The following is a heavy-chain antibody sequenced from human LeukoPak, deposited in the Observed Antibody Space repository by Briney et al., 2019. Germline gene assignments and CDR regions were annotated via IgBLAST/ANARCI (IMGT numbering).Heavy chain of an antibody. J-gene: IGHJ4*02. CDR1: GGSFSGYY. CDR2: INHSGST. CDR3: AGFPGENCSSTSCYFYYFDY. Sequence: PSETLSLTCAVYGGSFSGYYWSWIRQPPGKGLDWIGEINHSGSTNYNPSLKSRVTISVDTSKNQFSLKLSSVTASDTAVYYCAGFPGENCSSTSCYFYYFDYWGPGTLVTVSS. D-gene: IGHD2-2*01. V-gene: IGHV4-34*01.